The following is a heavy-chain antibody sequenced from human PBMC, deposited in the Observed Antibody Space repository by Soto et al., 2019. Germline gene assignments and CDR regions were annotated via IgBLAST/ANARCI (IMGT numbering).Heavy chain of an antibody. V-gene: IGHV3-49*03. CDR1: GGPFGDYA. CDR3: STNYYDSSGYDNWFDP. CDR2: IRSKAYGGTT. D-gene: IGHD3-22*01. J-gene: IGHJ5*02. Sequence: GGSLRLSCTASGGPFGDYAMSWFRQAPGKGLEWVGFIRSKAYGGTTEYAASVKGRFTISRDDSKSIAYLQMNSLKTEDTAVYYCSTNYYDSSGYDNWFDPWGQGTLVTVSS.